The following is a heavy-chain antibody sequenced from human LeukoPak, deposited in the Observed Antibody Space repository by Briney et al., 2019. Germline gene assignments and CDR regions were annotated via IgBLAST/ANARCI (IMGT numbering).Heavy chain of an antibody. CDR1: GFTFSNAW. D-gene: IGHD6-13*01. CDR3: TTYSSSWYYFDC. J-gene: IGHJ4*02. CDR2: IKSKSDGGTA. Sequence: PGGSLRPSCAASGFTFSNAWMSWVRQAPGKGLEWVGRIKSKSDGGTAEYAAPVKDRITISRDDSKNTLYLQMNSLKTEDTAMYYCTTYSSSWYYFDCWGQGTLVTVSS. V-gene: IGHV3-15*01.